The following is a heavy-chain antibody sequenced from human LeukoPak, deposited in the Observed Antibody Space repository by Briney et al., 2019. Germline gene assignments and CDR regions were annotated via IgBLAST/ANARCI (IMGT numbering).Heavy chain of an antibody. CDR1: GFTFSTYW. J-gene: IGHJ6*03. CDR3: VGIKKGYYNMDV. Sequence: SGGSLRLSCAASGFTFSTYWMSWVRQAPGKGLEWVSFVGSDDKYKYYADSLKGRFTISRDNAWSSVYLQMNSLRAEDTAVYYCVGIKKGYYNMDVWGKGTTVTVSS. CDR2: VGSDDKYK. D-gene: IGHD2-15*01. V-gene: IGHV3-21*01.